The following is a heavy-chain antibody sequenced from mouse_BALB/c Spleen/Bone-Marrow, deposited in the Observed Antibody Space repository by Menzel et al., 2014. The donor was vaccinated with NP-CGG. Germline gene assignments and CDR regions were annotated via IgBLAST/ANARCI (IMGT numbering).Heavy chain of an antibody. CDR3: ALTTATPFAY. CDR2: INPSTAYT. D-gene: IGHD1-2*01. CDR1: GYTFTVYW. Sequence: VQGVESGAELAKPGASVKMSCKASGYTFTVYWIHWVKPRPGQGLEWIGYINPSTAYTEYNQKFKDKATLTADKSSTTAYMQLSSLTSEDSAVYYCALTTATPFAYWGQGTLVTVS. V-gene: IGHV1-7*01. J-gene: IGHJ3*01.